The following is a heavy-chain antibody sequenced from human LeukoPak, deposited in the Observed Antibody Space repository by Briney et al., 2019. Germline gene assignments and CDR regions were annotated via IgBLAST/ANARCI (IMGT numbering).Heavy chain of an antibody. Sequence: GGSLRLSCAASGLSFSSHWMSWVRQAPGKGLEWVANINQDGSVINYVGSVKGRFTISRDNAENSLYLQMNSLRGDDTALYYCAKGAYSRGDYWGQGTLVTVSS. J-gene: IGHJ4*02. D-gene: IGHD2-21*01. V-gene: IGHV3-7*01. CDR1: GLSFSSHW. CDR3: AKGAYSRGDY. CDR2: INQDGSVI.